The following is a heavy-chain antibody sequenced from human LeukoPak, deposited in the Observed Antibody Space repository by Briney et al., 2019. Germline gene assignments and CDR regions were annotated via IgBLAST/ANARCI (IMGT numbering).Heavy chain of an antibody. V-gene: IGHV4-39*01. CDR2: IYYSGST. J-gene: IGHJ4*02. Sequence: SETLSLTCIVSGGSISSTNYYWGWVRQPPGKGLEWIGSIYYSGSTYYNPSLESRVTISVDTSKNQFSLKLSSVTAADTAVYYCARGKSLRFEYWGQGTLVTVSS. CDR1: GGSISSTNYY. CDR3: ARGKSLRFEY.